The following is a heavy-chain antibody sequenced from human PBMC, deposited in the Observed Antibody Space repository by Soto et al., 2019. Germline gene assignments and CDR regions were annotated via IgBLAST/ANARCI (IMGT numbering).Heavy chain of an antibody. Sequence: PGETLTISCNGSGYSFTSYLLALVRQMPGKVLEWMGIIYPGDSDTRYSPSFQGQVTISADKSISTAYLQWSSLKASDTAMYYSARSDYGGYYSGRHYFAPWGQGALVTVSS. V-gene: IGHV5-51*01. CDR2: IYPGDSDT. CDR3: ARSDYGGYYSGRHYFAP. CDR1: GYSFTSYL. D-gene: IGHD3-3*01. J-gene: IGHJ5*02.